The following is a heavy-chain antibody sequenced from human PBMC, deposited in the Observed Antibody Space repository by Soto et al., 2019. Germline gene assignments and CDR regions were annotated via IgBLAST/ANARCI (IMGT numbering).Heavy chain of an antibody. CDR3: ARGPVVTPFVDY. V-gene: IGHV4-61*01. Sequence: PSETLSLTCTVSGGSVTSGNYYWSWIRQPPGKGLEWIGHIYYSGSTNYNPSLKSRVTISVDAPKNQFSLKLSSVTAADTAIYYCARGPVVTPFVDYWGQGTLVTSPQ. CDR1: GGSVTSGNYY. J-gene: IGHJ4*02. CDR2: IYYSGST. D-gene: IGHD2-21*02.